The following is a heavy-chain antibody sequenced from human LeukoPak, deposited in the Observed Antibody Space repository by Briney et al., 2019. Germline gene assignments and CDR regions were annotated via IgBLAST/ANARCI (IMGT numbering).Heavy chain of an antibody. D-gene: IGHD3-10*01. CDR2: ISGSGDNT. CDR3: ARALWFGPYYYYYGMDV. CDR1: GFTFSSYA. Sequence: GGSLRLSCAASGFTFSSYAMSWVRQAPGKGLEWVPGISGSGDNTYYADSVKGRFTISRDNSKNTLYVQVNSLGTEDTAAYYCARALWFGPYYYYYGMDVWGQGTTVTVSS. V-gene: IGHV3-23*01. J-gene: IGHJ6*02.